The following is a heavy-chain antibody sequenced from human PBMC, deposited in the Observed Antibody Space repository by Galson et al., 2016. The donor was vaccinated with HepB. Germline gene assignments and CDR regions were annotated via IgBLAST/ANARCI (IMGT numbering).Heavy chain of an antibody. CDR3: AKDRGGGWTFDY. J-gene: IGHJ4*02. CDR1: GFTFTNAW. CDR2: INEGGGNT. D-gene: IGHD6-19*01. V-gene: IGHV3-23*01. Sequence: SLRLSCAASGFTFTNAWMNWVRQAPGKGLEWVSGINEGGGNTHYADSVMGRFTISRDNSKNTLYLQMNRLRAEDTAMYYCAKDRGGGWTFDYWGQGTLVTVSS.